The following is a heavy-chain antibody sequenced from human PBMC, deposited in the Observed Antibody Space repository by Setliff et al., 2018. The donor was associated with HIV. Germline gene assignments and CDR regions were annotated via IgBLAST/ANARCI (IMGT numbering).Heavy chain of an antibody. CDR3: VTSSSWSSRLNF. CDR2: TSHSGKT. V-gene: IGHV4-34*01. CDR1: GGPLSGHY. D-gene: IGHD2-2*01. Sequence: ASETLSLTCAVYGGPLSGHYWGWIRQPPGQGLEWIGETSHSGKTNYNPSLKSRVTISVDTSKNQFSLKLTSVTAADTAVYYCVTSSSWSSRLNFWGPGMLVTVSS. J-gene: IGHJ4*02.